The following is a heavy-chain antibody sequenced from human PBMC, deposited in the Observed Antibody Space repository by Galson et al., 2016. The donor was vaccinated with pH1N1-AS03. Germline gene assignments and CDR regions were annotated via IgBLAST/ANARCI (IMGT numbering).Heavy chain of an antibody. V-gene: IGHV3-30-3*01. CDR1: GFIFTHYS. J-gene: IGHJ3*02. CDR2: MSYEGTTT. D-gene: IGHD6-13*01. CDR3: AREEGGFGRNWSQTDAFDI. Sequence: SLRLSCAASGFIFTHYSMHWVRQAPGKGLEWVAVMSYEGTTTYYADSVKGRFTISRDNSKNTLYLQMNSLRTEDTALYYCAREEGGFGRNWSQTDAFDIWGQGNMVTVSS.